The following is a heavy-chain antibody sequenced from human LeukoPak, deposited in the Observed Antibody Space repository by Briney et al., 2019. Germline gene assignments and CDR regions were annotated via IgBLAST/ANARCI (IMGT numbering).Heavy chain of an antibody. CDR2: IYHSGNI. D-gene: IGHD6-13*01. CDR1: GDSIDSSNW. V-gene: IGHV4-4*02. Sequence: SETLSLTCAVSGDSIDSSNWWSWVRQPPGKGLEWIAEIYHSGNINYNPSLNSRVTISVDKSKKQISLKLSSVTAADTAVYYCARDPVAAAGTAFDYWGQGTLVTVSS. CDR3: ARDPVAAAGTAFDY. J-gene: IGHJ4*02.